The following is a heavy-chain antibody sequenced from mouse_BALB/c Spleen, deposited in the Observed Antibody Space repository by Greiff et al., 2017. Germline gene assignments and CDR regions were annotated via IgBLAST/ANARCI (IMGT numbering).Heavy chain of an antibody. CDR1: GYTFTSYY. CDR2: INPSNGGT. CDR3: TRRGALLRFDY. J-gene: IGHJ2*01. D-gene: IGHD1-2*01. Sequence: QVQLKQSGAELVKPGASVKLSCTASGYTFTSYYMYWVKQRPGQGLEWIGEINPSNGGTNFNEKFKSKATLTVDKSSSTAYMQLSSLTSEDSAVYYCTRRGALLRFDYWGQGTTLTVSS. V-gene: IGHV1S81*02.